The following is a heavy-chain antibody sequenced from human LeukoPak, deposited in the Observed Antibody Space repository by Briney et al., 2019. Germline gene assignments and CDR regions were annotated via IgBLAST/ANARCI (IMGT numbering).Heavy chain of an antibody. CDR3: AREGHLGKYFDL. V-gene: IGHV3-53*01. Sequence: GGSLRLSCAASGITVSNNYMSWVRQAPGEGLDWVPVMYVGGRTFYADSVQGRFTISRDNSKNTLYLQMNSLRVEDTAVYYCAREGHLGKYFDLWGRGTQVTVSS. D-gene: IGHD3-16*01. CDR2: MYVGGRT. CDR1: GITVSNNY. J-gene: IGHJ2*01.